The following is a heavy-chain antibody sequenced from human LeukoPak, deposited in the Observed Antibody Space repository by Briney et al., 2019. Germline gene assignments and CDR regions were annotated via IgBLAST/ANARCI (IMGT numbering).Heavy chain of an antibody. D-gene: IGHD3-10*01. CDR3: AREIFGSGSYPAF. CDR1: GFAFNTYA. V-gene: IGHV3-33*01. J-gene: IGHJ4*02. CDR2: IWHDGSHK. Sequence: PGGSLRLSCAASGFAFNTYAMHWVRQAPGQGLEWVALIWHDGSHKFYSNSVRGQFTISRDNSKNTVSLQMNNLRPEDTAVYCAREIFGSGSYPAFWGQGTLVTVSS.